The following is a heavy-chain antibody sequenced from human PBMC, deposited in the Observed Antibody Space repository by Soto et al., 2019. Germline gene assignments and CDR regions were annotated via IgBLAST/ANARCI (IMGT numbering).Heavy chain of an antibody. CDR1: GGSVRSGSYY. CDR3: ARSLGTRGNDAFDI. J-gene: IGHJ3*02. D-gene: IGHD1-7*01. CDR2: IYFSGST. V-gene: IGHV4-61*01. Sequence: QVQLQESGPGLVKPSETLSLTCTVSGGSVRSGSYYWSWIRQPPGEGLEWIGYIYFSGSTNYNPSVKSRVTISLETSKNQFSLKLSSVTAADTAVYYCARSLGTRGNDAFDIWGQGTMVTVSS.